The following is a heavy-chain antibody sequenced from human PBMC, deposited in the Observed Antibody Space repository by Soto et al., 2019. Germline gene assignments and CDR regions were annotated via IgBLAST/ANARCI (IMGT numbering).Heavy chain of an antibody. CDR1: GYNFIAYY. CDR3: ARDKSGYYDRFFDQ. Sequence: QVQLVQSGAEVRKPGASVNVSCRASGYNFIAYYIHWIRQSPGRRLEWMGWINPVSGATEFAQNFQGRVTMTRDTSLSTAYMELSRLVSDDTAVYYCARDKSGYYDRFFDQWGLGILVTGSS. J-gene: IGHJ4*02. CDR2: INPVSGAT. V-gene: IGHV1-2*02. D-gene: IGHD5-18*01.